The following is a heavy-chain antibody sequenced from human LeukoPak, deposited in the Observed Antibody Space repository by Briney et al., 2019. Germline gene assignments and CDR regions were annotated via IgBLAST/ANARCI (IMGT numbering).Heavy chain of an antibody. CDR2: ISYDGSNK. CDR3: LTVVVADTADY. D-gene: IGHD2-15*01. CDR1: GFTFSSYA. Sequence: PGGSLRLSCAASGFTFSSYAMHGVRQAPGKGLEWVAVISYDGSNKYYADSVKGRFTISRDNSKGTVYLQMNSLRAEDTAVYYCLTVVVADTADYWGQGTLVTVSS. J-gene: IGHJ4*02. V-gene: IGHV3-30*04.